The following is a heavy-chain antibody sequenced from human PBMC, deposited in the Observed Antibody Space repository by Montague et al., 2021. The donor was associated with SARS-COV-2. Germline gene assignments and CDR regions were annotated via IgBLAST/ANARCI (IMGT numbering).Heavy chain of an antibody. J-gene: IGHJ4*02. CDR3: ARGGLAGGNYDIWSFSYTSPLDY. CDR1: GGTFSAHS. CDR2: INHRGST. Sequence: SETLSLTCAVYGGTFSAHSWSWVRQSPGKGLEWTGEINHRGSTTYMSSLKSRVTMSVDTSKNQFSLKLSSVTAADTAIYYCARGGLAGGNYDIWSFSYTSPLDYWGQGTLVTASS. V-gene: IGHV4-34*01. D-gene: IGHD3-3*01.